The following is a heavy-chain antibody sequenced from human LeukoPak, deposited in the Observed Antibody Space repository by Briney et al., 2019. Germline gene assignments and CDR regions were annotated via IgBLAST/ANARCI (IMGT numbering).Heavy chain of an antibody. D-gene: IGHD6-13*01. CDR3: TTYSSNRYWYFDL. J-gene: IGHJ2*01. CDR2: IRSKAKSYAT. V-gene: IGHV3-73*01. CDR1: GFTFSGSA. Sequence: PGGSLRLSCAASGFTFSGSAMLWVRHASGQGLEWVGRIRSKAKSYATAYAASVKGRFAISRDDSKNTAYLQMNSLKTEDTAVYYCTTYSSNRYWYFDLWGRGTLVTVSS.